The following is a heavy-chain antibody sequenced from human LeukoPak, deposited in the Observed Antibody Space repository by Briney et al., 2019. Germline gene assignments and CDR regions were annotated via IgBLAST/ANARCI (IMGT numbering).Heavy chain of an antibody. CDR2: ISGSGGST. V-gene: IGHV3-23*01. Sequence: GGSLRLSCAASGFTFSRFAMSWVRQAPGKGLEWVSAISGSGGSTYYADSVKGRFTISRDNSKNTLYLQMNSLRAEDTAVYYCAIGISDFDYWGQGTLVTVSS. CDR1: GFTFSRFA. CDR3: AIGISDFDY. D-gene: IGHD2-15*01. J-gene: IGHJ4*02.